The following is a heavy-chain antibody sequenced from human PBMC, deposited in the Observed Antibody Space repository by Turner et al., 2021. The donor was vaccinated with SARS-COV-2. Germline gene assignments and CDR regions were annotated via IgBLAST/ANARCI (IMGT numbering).Heavy chain of an antibody. V-gene: IGHV3-7*01. CDR3: ARDTIAASGTSDY. Sequence: EVQLVESGGGLVQPGGSLRLSCAASGFTFSNYWMSWVRQAPGKGLEWVANIKQDGSEKYYVDSVKGRFTNSRDNAKNSLYLQMNSLRAEDTAVYYCARDTIAASGTSDYWGQGTLVTVSS. J-gene: IGHJ4*02. CDR2: IKQDGSEK. CDR1: GFTFSNYW. D-gene: IGHD6-13*01.